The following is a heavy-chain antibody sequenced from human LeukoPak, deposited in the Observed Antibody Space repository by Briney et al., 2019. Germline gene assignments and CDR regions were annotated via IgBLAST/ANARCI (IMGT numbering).Heavy chain of an antibody. J-gene: IGHJ4*02. Sequence: GASVKVSCKSFGYTFSTNGISWVRQAPGQGLEWMGWISTDNGDTTYAQKFQGRVTMTTDTSTGTAYMELRSLRSDDTAVYYCAREGLGELTLDCWGQGTLVTVSS. CDR1: GYTFSTNG. V-gene: IGHV1-18*01. CDR2: ISTDNGDT. D-gene: IGHD3-16*01. CDR3: AREGLGELTLDC.